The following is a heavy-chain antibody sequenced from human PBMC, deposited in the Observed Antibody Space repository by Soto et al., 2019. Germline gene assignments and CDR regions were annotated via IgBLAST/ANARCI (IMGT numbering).Heavy chain of an antibody. CDR2: INPNSGGT. CDR1: GYTFTSYG. V-gene: IGHV1-2*04. CDR3: ARSYLGGYSSGWYYYYYGMDV. J-gene: IGHJ6*02. Sequence: GASVKVSCKASGYTFTSYGISWVLQAPGQGLEWMGWINPNSGGTNYAQKFQGWVTMTRDTSISTAYMELSRLRSDDTAVYYCARSYLGGYSSGWYYYYYGMDVWGQGTTVTVSS. D-gene: IGHD6-19*01.